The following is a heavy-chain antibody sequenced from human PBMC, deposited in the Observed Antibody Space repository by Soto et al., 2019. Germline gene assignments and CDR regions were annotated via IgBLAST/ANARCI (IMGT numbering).Heavy chain of an antibody. CDR2: IKSKTDGGTT. Sequence: GGSLRLSCAASGFTFSNAWMSWVRQAPGKGLEWVGRIKSKTDGGTTEYAAPVKGRFTISRDDSKNTLYLQMNSLKTEVTVLYYCTTNPRLPHYCCVLYGFDVWGQGTTVTVSS. CDR1: GFTFSNAW. CDR3: TTNPRLPHYCCVLYGFDV. V-gene: IGHV3-15*01. J-gene: IGHJ6*02. D-gene: IGHD2-21*01.